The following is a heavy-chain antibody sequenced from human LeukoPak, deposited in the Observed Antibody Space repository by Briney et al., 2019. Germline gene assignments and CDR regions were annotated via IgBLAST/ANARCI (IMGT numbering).Heavy chain of an antibody. CDR1: GFTFSSYA. CDR3: ARDRAESNWTNHTLFDS. Sequence: GGSLRLSCAASGFTFSSYAMHWVRQAPGKGLEWVSSISSSSSYIYYADSVKGRFTISRDNAKNSLYLQMNSLRAEDTAIYYCARDRAESNWTNHTLFDSWGQGTPVTVSS. J-gene: IGHJ4*02. CDR2: ISSSSSYI. D-gene: IGHD1/OR15-1a*01. V-gene: IGHV3-21*01.